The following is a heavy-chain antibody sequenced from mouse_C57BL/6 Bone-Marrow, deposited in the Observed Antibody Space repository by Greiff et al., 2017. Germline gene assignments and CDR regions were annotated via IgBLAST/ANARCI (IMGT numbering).Heavy chain of an antibody. Sequence: VHLVESGAELARPGASVKLSCKASGYTFTSYGISWVKQRTGQGLEWIGEIYPRSGNTYYNEKFKGKATLTADKSSSTAYMELRSLTSEDSAVYFCAPYYGSSGAYWGQGTLVTVSA. V-gene: IGHV1-81*01. J-gene: IGHJ3*01. CDR2: IYPRSGNT. CDR3: APYYGSSGAY. D-gene: IGHD1-1*01. CDR1: GYTFTSYG.